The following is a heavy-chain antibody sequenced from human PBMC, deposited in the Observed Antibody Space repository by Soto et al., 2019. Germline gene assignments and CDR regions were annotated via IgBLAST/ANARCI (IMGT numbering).Heavy chain of an antibody. CDR3: AKEMGGEWAPVK. CDR1: GFMFSSYG. Sequence: PGGSLRLSCEASGFMFSSYGMSWVRQAPGKGLQWVSAISGSGDSTYYADSVKGRFTISRDNSKDTLYLQMNSLRVEDTAVYYCAKEMGGEWAPVKWGQGTVVTVSS. CDR2: ISGSGDST. V-gene: IGHV3-23*01. J-gene: IGHJ4*02. D-gene: IGHD3-16*01.